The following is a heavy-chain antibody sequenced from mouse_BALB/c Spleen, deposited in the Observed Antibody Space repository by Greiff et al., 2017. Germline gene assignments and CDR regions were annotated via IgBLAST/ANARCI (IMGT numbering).Heavy chain of an antibody. V-gene: IGHV1-7*01. J-gene: IGHJ1*01. CDR3: ARRGDYYGSSHWYFDV. CDR2: INPSTGYT. D-gene: IGHD1-1*01. CDR1: GYTFTSYW. Sequence: VQLQQSGAELAKPGASVKMSCKASGYTFTSYWMHWVKQRPGQGLEWIGYINPSTGYTEYNQKFKDKATLTADKSSSTAYMQLSSLTSEDSAVYYCARRGDYYGSSHWYFDVWGAGTTATVSS.